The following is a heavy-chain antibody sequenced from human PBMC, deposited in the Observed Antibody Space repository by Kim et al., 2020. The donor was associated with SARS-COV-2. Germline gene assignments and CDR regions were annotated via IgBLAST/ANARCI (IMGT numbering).Heavy chain of an antibody. D-gene: IGHD3-22*01. CDR2: IGTAGDT. V-gene: IGHV3-13*01. J-gene: IGHJ2*01. CDR3: ARRPYDSSGYYYGWYFDL. CDR1: GFTFSSYD. Sequence: GGSLRLSCAASGFTFSSYDMHWVRQATGKGLEWVSAIGTAGDTYYPGSVKGRFTISRENAKNSLYLQMNSLRAGDTAVYYCARRPYDSSGYYYGWYFDLWGRGTLVTVSS.